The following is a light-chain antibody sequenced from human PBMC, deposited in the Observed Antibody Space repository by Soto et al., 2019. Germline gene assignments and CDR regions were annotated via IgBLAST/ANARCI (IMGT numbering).Light chain of an antibody. Sequence: QSALTQPASVSGSPGQSITISCTGSSSDVGSYNLVSWYQQHPGKAPKLMIYEGSKRPSGVSNRFSGSKSGNTAFLTISGLQAEDEAHYYRCTYAGGGSYVFGPWPKLTVL. V-gene: IGLV2-23*01. J-gene: IGLJ1*01. CDR3: CTYAGGGSYV. CDR1: SSDVGSYNL. CDR2: EGS.